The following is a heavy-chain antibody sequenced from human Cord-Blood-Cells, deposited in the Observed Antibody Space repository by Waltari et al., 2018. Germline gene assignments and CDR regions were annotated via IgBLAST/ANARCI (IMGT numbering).Heavy chain of an antibody. V-gene: IGHV4-34*01. D-gene: IGHD3-3*01. CDR1: GGSFSGYY. J-gene: IGHJ4*02. CDR2: INQSGST. Sequence: QVQLQQWGAGLLKPSETLSLTCAVYGGSFSGYYWSWIRQPPGKGLEWIGEINQSGSTNHNPSLKSRVTISVDTSKNQFSLKLSSVTAADTAVYYCARAGADFWSGYYDYWGQGTLVTVSS. CDR3: ARAGADFWSGYYDY.